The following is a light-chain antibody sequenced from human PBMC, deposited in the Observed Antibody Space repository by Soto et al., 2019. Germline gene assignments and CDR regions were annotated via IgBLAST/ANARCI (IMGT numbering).Light chain of an antibody. CDR2: DAS. CDR3: QQRRNWPIT. J-gene: IGKJ1*01. Sequence: ESVCTQSPGTLSLSPGERATLSCRASQSVSSYLAWYQQKPGQAPRLLIYDASNRATGIPARFSGSGSGTDFTLTISSLEPEDFAVYYCQQRRNWPITFGQGTKVDIK. V-gene: IGKV3-11*01. CDR1: QSVSSY.